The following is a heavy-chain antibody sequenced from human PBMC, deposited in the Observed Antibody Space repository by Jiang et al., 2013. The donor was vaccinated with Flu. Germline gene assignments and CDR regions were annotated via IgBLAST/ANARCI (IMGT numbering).Heavy chain of an antibody. V-gene: IGHV3-53*01. Sequence: STYYADSVRGRFTISRDNSKNTVYLQMTGLRAEDTAVYFCAKVYKWLCYFEHWGQGTRVTVSS. J-gene: IGHJ4*02. D-gene: IGHD5-12*01. CDR3: AKVYKWLCYFEH. CDR2: ST.